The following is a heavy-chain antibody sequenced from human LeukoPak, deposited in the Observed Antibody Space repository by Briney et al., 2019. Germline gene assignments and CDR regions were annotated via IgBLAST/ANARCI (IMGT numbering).Heavy chain of an antibody. CDR1: GFTFSSYE. V-gene: IGHV3-48*03. J-gene: IGHJ3*02. D-gene: IGHD3-9*01. Sequence: GGSLRLSCAASGFTFSSYEMNWVRQAPGKGLELVSYISSSGSTIYYADSVKGRFTISRDNAKNSLYLQMNSLRAEDTAVYYCARSYYDILTGDDAFDIWGQGTMVTVSS. CDR3: ARSYYDILTGDDAFDI. CDR2: ISSSGSTI.